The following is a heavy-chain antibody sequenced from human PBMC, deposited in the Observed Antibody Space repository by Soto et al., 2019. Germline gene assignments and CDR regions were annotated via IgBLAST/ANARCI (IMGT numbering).Heavy chain of an antibody. J-gene: IGHJ6*03. CDR2: ISSSGSTI. V-gene: IGHV3-11*01. Sequence: GGSLRLSCAASGFTFSDYYMSWIRQAPGKGLEWVSYISSSGSTIYYADSVKGRFTISRDNAKNSLYLQMNGLRAEDTAVYYCARVEGAIKYYMDVWGKGTTVTVSS. CDR3: ARVEGAIKYYMDV. D-gene: IGHD1-1*01. CDR1: GFTFSDYY.